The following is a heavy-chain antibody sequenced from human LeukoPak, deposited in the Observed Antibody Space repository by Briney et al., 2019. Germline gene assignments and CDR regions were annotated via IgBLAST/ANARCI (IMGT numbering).Heavy chain of an antibody. CDR2: INPSGGST. CDR3: ARDLDQEGYYGSETPFDY. CDR1: GYTFTSYY. V-gene: IGHV1-46*01. D-gene: IGHD3-10*01. J-gene: IGHJ4*02. Sequence: GASVKVSCKASGYTFTSYYMHWVRQAPGQGLEWMGIINPSGGSTSYAQKFQGRVTMTRDTSTSTVYMELSSLRSEDTAVYYCARDLDQEGYYGSETPFDYWGQGTLVTVSS.